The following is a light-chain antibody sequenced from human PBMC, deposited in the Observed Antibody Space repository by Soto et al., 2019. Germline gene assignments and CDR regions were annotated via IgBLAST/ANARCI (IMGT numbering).Light chain of an antibody. CDR1: QFISSW. CDR2: DGS. Sequence: DIQMTQSPSTRSASVGDRVTITCRASQFISSWLAWYQQKPGKAPNLLIYDGSTLASGVPLRFIGSGSGTEFTLTISSLQPDDFATYYCQQYNSFRTFGQGTKVDIK. J-gene: IGKJ1*01. CDR3: QQYNSFRT. V-gene: IGKV1-5*01.